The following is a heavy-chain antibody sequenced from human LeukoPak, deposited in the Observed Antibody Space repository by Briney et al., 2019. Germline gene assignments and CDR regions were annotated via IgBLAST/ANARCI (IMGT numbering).Heavy chain of an antibody. J-gene: IGHJ4*02. D-gene: IGHD2-15*01. Sequence: GSLRLSCAASRFTFSTYAMHWVRQAPGKGLEWVSVISNDGRDNHYADSVKGRFTISRGNSKNTLFLQMNSLRGEDTAVYYCARDVSVAAADYYLDLWGQGTLVSVSS. CDR3: ARDVSVAAADYYLDL. CDR2: ISNDGRDN. CDR1: RFTFSTYA. V-gene: IGHV3-30*04.